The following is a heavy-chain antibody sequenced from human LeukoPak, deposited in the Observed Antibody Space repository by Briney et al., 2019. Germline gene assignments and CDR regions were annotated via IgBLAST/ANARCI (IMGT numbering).Heavy chain of an antibody. V-gene: IGHV1-69*05. CDR2: IIPIFGTA. Sequence: SVKVSCTASGGTFSSYAISWVRQAPGQGLEWMGGIIPIFGTANYAQKFQGRVTMTRDTSTSTVYMELSSLRSEDTAVYYCAREGITIFGVVPYYYYYGMDVWGQGTTVTVSS. D-gene: IGHD3-3*01. J-gene: IGHJ6*02. CDR1: GGTFSSYA. CDR3: AREGITIFGVVPYYYYYGMDV.